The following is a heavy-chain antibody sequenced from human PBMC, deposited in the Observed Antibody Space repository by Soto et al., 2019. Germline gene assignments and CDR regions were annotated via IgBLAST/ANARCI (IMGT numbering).Heavy chain of an antibody. CDR3: GRVVEGATRHTDPDS. J-gene: IGHJ5*01. Sequence: ATLSLTCTVSGVSIHNSHSFWAWIRQPPGKGLQFIASVYHNGGAHYNSSLKSRVTISVDTANNQVSLRMRSLTAADTAFYYCGRVVEGATRHTDPDSWGQGILVTVSS. CDR1: GVSIHNSHSF. V-gene: IGHV4-39*01. D-gene: IGHD2-21*01. CDR2: VYHNGGA.